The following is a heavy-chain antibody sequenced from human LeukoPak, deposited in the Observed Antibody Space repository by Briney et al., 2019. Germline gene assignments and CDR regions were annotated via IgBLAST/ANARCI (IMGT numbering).Heavy chain of an antibody. D-gene: IGHD3-9*01. J-gene: IGHJ4*02. CDR3: ARAYYDILTGYNPYFDY. CDR2: ITASSTAI. V-gene: IGHV3-21*01. Sequence: GGSLRLSCAASGFTFSSYWMSWVRQAPGKGLEWVSSITASSTAIYSADSVKGRFTISRDNAKNFLYLQMNSLRAEDTAVYYCARAYYDILTGYNPYFDYWGQGILVTVSS. CDR1: GFTFSSYW.